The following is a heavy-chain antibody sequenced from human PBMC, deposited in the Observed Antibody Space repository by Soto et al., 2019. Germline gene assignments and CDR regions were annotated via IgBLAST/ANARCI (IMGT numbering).Heavy chain of an antibody. D-gene: IGHD1-26*01. CDR1: GFTFINSA. V-gene: IGHV1-58*02. CDR2: IVVGSGHI. J-gene: IGHJ4*02. Sequence: SVKVSCKASGFTFINSAIQWVRQARGQRLEWMGWIVVGSGHINYAQKFQERLSITRDMSTSTAYMELSSLTLEDTAVYYCAAVQGGGATLHFWGPRTLVTVSS. CDR3: AAVQGGGATLHF.